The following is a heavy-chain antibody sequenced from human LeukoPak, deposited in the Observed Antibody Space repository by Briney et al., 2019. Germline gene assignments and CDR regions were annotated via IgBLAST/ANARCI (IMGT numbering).Heavy chain of an antibody. CDR1: GYTFTNHS. CDR2: IDTSTGNP. J-gene: IGHJ6*03. D-gene: IGHD3-10*01. Sequence: ASVKVSCKASGYTFTNHSINWVRQAPGQGLQYMGWIDTSTGNPTYAQASTGRIVFSLDTSVSTAYLQIRSLKAEDTAVYFCARRSMVQHMDVWGKGTTVIVSS. CDR3: ARRSMVQHMDV. V-gene: IGHV7-4-1*02.